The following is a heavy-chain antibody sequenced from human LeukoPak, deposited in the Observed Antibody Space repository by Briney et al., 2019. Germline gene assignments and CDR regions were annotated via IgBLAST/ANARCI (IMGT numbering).Heavy chain of an antibody. Sequence: GGSLKLSCAASGFTFSGSHKHWVRQASGKGLEWAGHIRRQNYATAYGASVAGRFTISRDDSKNTAYLQMDSLKTEDTAIYYCSRQVDSVHDYWGRGILVTVSS. CDR1: GFTFSGSH. CDR3: SRQVDSVHDY. CDR2: IRRQNYAT. V-gene: IGHV3-73*01. D-gene: IGHD5-12*01. J-gene: IGHJ4*02.